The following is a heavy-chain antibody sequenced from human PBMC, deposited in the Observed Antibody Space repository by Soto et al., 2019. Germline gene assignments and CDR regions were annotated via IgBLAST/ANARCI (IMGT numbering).Heavy chain of an antibody. CDR3: AAETYYYDSSGYYRTIYGMDV. D-gene: IGHD3-22*01. J-gene: IGHJ6*02. CDR1: GFTFTSSA. Sequence: SVKVSCKASGFTFTSSAVQWVRQARGQRLEWIGWIVVGSGNTNYAQKFQERVTITRDMSTSTAYMELSSLRSEDTAVYYCAAETYYYDSSGYYRTIYGMDVMGQGTMVTVSS. V-gene: IGHV1-58*01. CDR2: IVVGSGNT.